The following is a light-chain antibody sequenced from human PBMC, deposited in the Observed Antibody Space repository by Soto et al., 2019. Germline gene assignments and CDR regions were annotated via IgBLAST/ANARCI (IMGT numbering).Light chain of an antibody. CDR1: QTVSRSE. V-gene: IGKV3-20*01. CDR3: QQYSRSPWT. J-gene: IGKJ1*01. Sequence: EIVLMQSPGTLSLSPGERVTLSCRASQTVSRSELAWYQQRPGQTPRLLIYGASRRATGIPDRFSGSGSGTDFTLTISRLEPEDFAVYYCQQYSRSPWTFGPGAKVEIK. CDR2: GAS.